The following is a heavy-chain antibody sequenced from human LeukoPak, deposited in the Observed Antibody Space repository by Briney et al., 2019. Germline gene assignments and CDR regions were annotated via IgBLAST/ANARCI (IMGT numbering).Heavy chain of an antibody. V-gene: IGHV4-59*01. Sequence: SETLSLTCAVYGGSFSGYYWSWIRQPPGKGLEWIGYIYYSGSTNYNPSLKSRVTISVDTSKNQFSLKLSSVTAADTAVYYCARVGYSYGYEFDYWGQGTLVTVSS. D-gene: IGHD5-18*01. CDR1: GGSFSGYY. CDR3: ARVGYSYGYEFDY. CDR2: IYYSGST. J-gene: IGHJ4*02.